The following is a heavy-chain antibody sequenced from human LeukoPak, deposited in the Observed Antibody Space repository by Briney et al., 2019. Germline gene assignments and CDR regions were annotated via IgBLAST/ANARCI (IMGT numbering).Heavy chain of an antibody. CDR2: IRGDGSRL. V-gene: IGHV3-7*01. Sequence: GGSLRLSCVGSGFSISGFWMTWVRQAPGKGLEWVANIRGDGSRLYYVDSVKGRFTISRDNSKNTLYLQMNSLRAEDTAVYYCAKDQYSSPIDYWGQGTLVTVSS. D-gene: IGHD6-6*01. J-gene: IGHJ4*02. CDR3: AKDQYSSPIDY. CDR1: GFSISGFW.